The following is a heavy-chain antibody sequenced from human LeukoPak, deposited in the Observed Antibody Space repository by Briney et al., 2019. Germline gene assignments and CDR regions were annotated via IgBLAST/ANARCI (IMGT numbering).Heavy chain of an antibody. Sequence: SGPALVKPTQTLTLTCTFSGFSLSTSGMCVSWIRQPPGKALEWLARIDWDDDKYYSTSLRTRLTISKDTSKNQVVLTMTNMDPVDTATYYCARIRIGDLNFDYWGQGTLVTVSS. D-gene: IGHD2-15*01. CDR2: IDWDDDK. CDR3: ARIRIGDLNFDY. CDR1: GFSLSTSGMC. J-gene: IGHJ4*02. V-gene: IGHV2-70*11.